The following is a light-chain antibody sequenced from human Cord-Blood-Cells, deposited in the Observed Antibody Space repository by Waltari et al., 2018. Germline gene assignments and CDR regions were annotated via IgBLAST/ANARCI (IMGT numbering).Light chain of an antibody. CDR1: SRAVGGSNY. CDR3: SSYTSSSTLV. CDR2: EVS. V-gene: IGLV2-14*01. J-gene: IGLJ1*01. Sequence: QSALTQPASVSGSPGQSITLSCTGTSRAVGGSNYVSWYQQHPGKAPKLMIYEVSNRPSGVSNRFSGSKSGNTASLTISGLQAEDEADYYCSSYTSSSTLVFGTGTKVTVL.